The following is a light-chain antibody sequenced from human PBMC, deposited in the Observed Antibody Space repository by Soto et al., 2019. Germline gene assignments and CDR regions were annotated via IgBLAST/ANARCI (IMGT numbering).Light chain of an antibody. J-gene: IGKJ1*01. CDR3: QQYGCSWT. CDR2: GAS. CDR1: QSGSSNY. V-gene: IGKV3-20*01. Sequence: EIVLTQSPGTLSLSPGERATLSCRASQSGSSNYLAWYQQKPDQAPRLLIYGASSRATGIATRFSGSGSGRLFSLTTSIQESEDVVVCNCQQYGCSWTFGQGTKVDIK.